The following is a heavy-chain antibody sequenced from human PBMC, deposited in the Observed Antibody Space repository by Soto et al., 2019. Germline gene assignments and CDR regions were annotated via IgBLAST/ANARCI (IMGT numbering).Heavy chain of an antibody. Sequence: QVQLVQSGAEVKKPGSSVKVSCKSSGDSFRTYSVSWVRQAPGQGLEWMGGIIPLLGAPNYAQKFQGRVTITADESTSTVYMDLSSLRSEDTAVYYCARLWGIAEHHSWGQGTRVTVSS. CDR1: GDSFRTYS. CDR2: IIPLLGAP. J-gene: IGHJ4*02. CDR3: ARLWGIAEHHS. D-gene: IGHD6-13*01. V-gene: IGHV1-69*16.